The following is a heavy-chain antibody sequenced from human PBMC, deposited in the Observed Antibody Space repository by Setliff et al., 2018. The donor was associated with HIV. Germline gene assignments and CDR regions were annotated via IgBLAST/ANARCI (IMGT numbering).Heavy chain of an antibody. Sequence: LSLTCTVSGGSISSGSYYWSWIRQPAGKGLEWIGHIYTSGSTNYNPSLKSRVTISEDTSKHQFSLKLTSLTAADTAVYYCARSPRLRGGHNWFDPWGQGTLVTVSS. J-gene: IGHJ5*02. CDR1: GGSISSGSYY. CDR2: IYTSGST. D-gene: IGHD4-17*01. CDR3: ARSPRLRGGHNWFDP. V-gene: IGHV4-61*09.